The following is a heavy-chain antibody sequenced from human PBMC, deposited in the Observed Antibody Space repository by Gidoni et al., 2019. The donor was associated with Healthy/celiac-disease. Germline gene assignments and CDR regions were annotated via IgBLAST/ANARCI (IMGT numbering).Heavy chain of an antibody. CDR3: AKDPLGATRDYDY. V-gene: IGHV3-23*01. J-gene: IGHJ4*02. CDR1: GFPFSSYS. CDR2: ISGSGGST. Sequence: EVQLLESGGGLVQPGGSLRLSCAASGFPFSSYSMSWVRQAPGKGLEWVSAISGSGGSTYYADSVKGRFTISRDNSKNTLYLQMNSLRAEDTAVYYCAKDPLGATRDYDYWGQGTLVTVSS. D-gene: IGHD1-26*01.